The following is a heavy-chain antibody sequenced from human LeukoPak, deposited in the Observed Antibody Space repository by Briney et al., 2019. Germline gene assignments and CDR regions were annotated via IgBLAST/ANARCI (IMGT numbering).Heavy chain of an antibody. J-gene: IGHJ6*02. Sequence: PSETLSLTCTVYGGSFSGYYWSWIRQPPGKGLEWIAYVSYSGSTNYNPSLKSRVTISVDTSKNQFSLKLSFVTAADTAVYYCARHVYSSSWYIYYYGMDVWGQGTTVTVSS. CDR1: GGSFSGYY. CDR3: ARHVYSSSWYIYYYGMDV. V-gene: IGHV4-59*08. D-gene: IGHD6-13*01. CDR2: VSYSGST.